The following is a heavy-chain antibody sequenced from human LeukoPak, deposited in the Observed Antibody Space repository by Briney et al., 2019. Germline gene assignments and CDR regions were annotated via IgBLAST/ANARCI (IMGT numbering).Heavy chain of an antibody. Sequence: ASVRVSCKASGYTFTSYAMNWVRQAPGQGLEWMGWINTNTGNPTYAQGFTGRFVFSLDTSVSTAYLQISSLKAEDTAVYYCARDKDDYYGSGSFENWFDPWGQGTLVTVSS. CDR2: INTNTGNP. J-gene: IGHJ5*02. V-gene: IGHV7-4-1*02. CDR1: GYTFTSYA. D-gene: IGHD3-10*01. CDR3: ARDKDDYYGSGSFENWFDP.